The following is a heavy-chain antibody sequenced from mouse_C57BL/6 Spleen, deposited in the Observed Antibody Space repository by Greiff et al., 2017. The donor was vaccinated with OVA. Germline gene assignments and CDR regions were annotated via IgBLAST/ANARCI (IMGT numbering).Heavy chain of an antibody. V-gene: IGHV1-80*01. CDR3: ARGPYGSSYAY. D-gene: IGHD1-1*01. J-gene: IGHJ3*01. Sequence: VQLQQSGAELVKPGASVKISCKASGYAFSSYWMNWVKQRPGKGLEWIGKIYPGDGDTNYNGKFKGKATLTADKSSSTAYMQLSSLTSEGSAVYVYARGPYGSSYAYWGQGTLVTVSA. CDR1: GYAFSSYW. CDR2: IYPGDGDT.